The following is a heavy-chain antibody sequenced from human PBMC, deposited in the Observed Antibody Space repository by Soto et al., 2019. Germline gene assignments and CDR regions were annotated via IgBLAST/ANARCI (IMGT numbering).Heavy chain of an antibody. J-gene: IGHJ4*02. CDR2: MNSDGSTT. V-gene: IGHV3-74*01. Sequence: GGSLRLSCAVSGFHFANHWMHWVRQAPGKGLEWVSRMNSDGSTTDYADSVKGRFTVSRDNAKNTLYLQMNSLRAEDTAVYYCATAEVDYWGPGTLVTVSS. CDR1: GFHFANHW. CDR3: ATAEVDY.